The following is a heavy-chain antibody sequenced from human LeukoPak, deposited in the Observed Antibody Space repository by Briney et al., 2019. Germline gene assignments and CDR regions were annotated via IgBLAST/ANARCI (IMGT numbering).Heavy chain of an antibody. Sequence: PGGSLRLSCAASGFTFSSYAMSWVRQAPGKGLEWVSAISGSGGSTYYADSVKGRFTISRDNSKNTLYLQMNSLRAEDTAVYYCARGGRVSSGYYYDGFDPWGQGTLVTVSS. V-gene: IGHV3-23*01. D-gene: IGHD3-22*01. CDR1: GFTFSSYA. CDR2: ISGSGGST. CDR3: ARGGRVSSGYYYDGFDP. J-gene: IGHJ5*02.